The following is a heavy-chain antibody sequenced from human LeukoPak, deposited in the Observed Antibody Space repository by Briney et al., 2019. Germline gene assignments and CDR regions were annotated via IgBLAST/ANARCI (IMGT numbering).Heavy chain of an antibody. Sequence: GGSLRLSCAASGFSVGSYGMSWVRQAPGKGLKWVSTFSGNGEWTHYTDSVKGRFTTSRDKTKNTLYLQMNSLIFEDTALYYCAKDGFNYTSRDNDGFDTWGQRTMVTVSS. CDR1: GFSVGSYG. CDR2: FSGNGEWT. V-gene: IGHV3-23*01. J-gene: IGHJ3*02. CDR3: AKDGFNYTSRDNDGFDT. D-gene: IGHD3-3*01.